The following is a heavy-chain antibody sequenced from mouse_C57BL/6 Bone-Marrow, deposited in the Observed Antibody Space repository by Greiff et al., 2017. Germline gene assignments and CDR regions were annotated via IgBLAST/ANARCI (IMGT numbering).Heavy chain of an antibody. D-gene: IGHD1-1*01. CDR1: GYTFTSYG. CDR3: ARKRRVGFLRENYARDD. CDR2: IYPRSGNT. V-gene: IGHV1-81*01. J-gene: IGHJ4*01. Sequence: QVQLKQSGAELARPGASVKLSCKASGYTFTSYGISWVQQRTGQGLEWIGEIYPRSGNTYYNEKFTGKATLTADKSSSTPYIALRSLTAEDSAVYFSARKRRVGFLRENYARDDWGQGTSVTVSS.